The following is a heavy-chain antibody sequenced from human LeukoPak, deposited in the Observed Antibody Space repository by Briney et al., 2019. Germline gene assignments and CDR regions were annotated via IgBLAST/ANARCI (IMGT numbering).Heavy chain of an antibody. Sequence: SETLSLTCTVSGGSISRYYWSWIRQPPGKGLEWIGYIYYSGSTNYNPSLKSRVTISVDTSKNQFSLKLTSVTAADTAVYYCSRGGRQQLLDYWGQGTLVTVSS. CDR2: IYYSGST. CDR3: SRGGRQQLLDY. CDR1: GGSISRYY. V-gene: IGHV4-59*01. J-gene: IGHJ4*02. D-gene: IGHD6-19*01.